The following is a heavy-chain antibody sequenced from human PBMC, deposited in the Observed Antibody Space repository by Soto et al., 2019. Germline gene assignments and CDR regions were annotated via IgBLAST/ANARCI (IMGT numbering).Heavy chain of an antibody. CDR3: ANHIVVVTAIHGGPNAEYFQH. D-gene: IGHD2-21*02. J-gene: IGHJ1*01. Sequence: PGGSLRLSCAASGFTFSSYGMHWVRQAPGKGLEWVAVISYDGSNKYYADSVKGRFTISRDNSKNTLYLQMNSLRAEDTAVYYCANHIVVVTAIHGGPNAEYFQHWGQGTLVTVSS. V-gene: IGHV3-30*18. CDR2: ISYDGSNK. CDR1: GFTFSSYG.